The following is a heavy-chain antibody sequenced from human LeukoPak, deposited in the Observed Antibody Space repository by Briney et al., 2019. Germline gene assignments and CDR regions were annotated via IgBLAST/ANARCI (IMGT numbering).Heavy chain of an antibody. Sequence: PSEALSLTCAVYLGSLSVHYWSCIRPPPGRGGECMGEINHRGSTKYNPSIQSRATISVDPSKNQFSLKLSSVTAADTAVYYCARGRNKRLRGAIGADTKYSSCYYMDVWGKGTTVTVSS. CDR3: ARGRNKRLRGAIGADTKYSSCYYMDV. J-gene: IGHJ6*03. D-gene: IGHD3-10*01. V-gene: IGHV4-34*01. CDR1: LGSLSVHY. CDR2: INHRGST.